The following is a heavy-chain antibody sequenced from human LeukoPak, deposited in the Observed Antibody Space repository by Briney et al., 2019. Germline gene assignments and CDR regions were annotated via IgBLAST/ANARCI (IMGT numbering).Heavy chain of an antibody. J-gene: IGHJ4*02. V-gene: IGHV1-8*01. CDR2: MNPNSGNT. D-gene: IGHD6-19*01. Sequence: ASVKVSCKASGYTFTSYDINWVRQATGQGLEWMGWMNPNSGNTGYAQKFQGRVTMTRNTSISTAYMELSSLRSEDTAVYYCARVTTIAVAGVVPDYFGYWGRGTLVTVSS. CDR1: GYTFTSYD. CDR3: ARVTTIAVAGVVPDYFGY.